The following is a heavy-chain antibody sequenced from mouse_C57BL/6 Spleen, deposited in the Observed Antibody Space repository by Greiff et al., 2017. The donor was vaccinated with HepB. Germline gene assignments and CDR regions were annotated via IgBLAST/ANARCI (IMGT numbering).Heavy chain of an antibody. Sequence: EVKLMESGGDLVKPGGSLKLSCAASGFTFSSYGMSWVRQTPDKRLEWVATISSGGSYTYYPDSVKGRFTISRDNAKNTLYLQMSRLKSEDTAMYYCARQGGYSNYDYFDYWGQGTTLTVSS. V-gene: IGHV5-6*01. J-gene: IGHJ2*01. CDR2: ISSGGSYT. CDR1: GFTFSSYG. D-gene: IGHD2-5*01. CDR3: ARQGGYSNYDYFDY.